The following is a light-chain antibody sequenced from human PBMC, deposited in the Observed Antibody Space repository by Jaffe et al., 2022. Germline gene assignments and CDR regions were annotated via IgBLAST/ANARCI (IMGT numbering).Light chain of an antibody. Sequence: QSALTQPPSASGSPGQSVTISCTGTSSDVGAYNYVSWYQQHPGKAPKLVIYGVTKRPSGVPDRFSGSKSGNTASLTVSGLQAEDEADYYCSSYAGSNNVVFGGGTKLTVL. J-gene: IGLJ2*01. CDR1: SSDVGAYNY. V-gene: IGLV2-8*01. CDR2: GVT. CDR3: SSYAGSNNVV.